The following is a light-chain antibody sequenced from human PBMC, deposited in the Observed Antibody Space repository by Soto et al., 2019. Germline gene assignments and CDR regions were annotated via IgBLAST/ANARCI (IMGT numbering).Light chain of an antibody. V-gene: IGKV1-5*03. CDR2: KAS. J-gene: IGKJ3*01. CDR3: QQDNNHPFT. CDR1: QSISSW. Sequence: DIQMTQSPSTLSASVGDRVTITCRASQSISSWLAWYQQKPGKAPKLLIYKASSLESGVPSRFSGSGSGTEFTITISTLQPDDFATYYCQQDNNHPFTFGPGTKVDIK.